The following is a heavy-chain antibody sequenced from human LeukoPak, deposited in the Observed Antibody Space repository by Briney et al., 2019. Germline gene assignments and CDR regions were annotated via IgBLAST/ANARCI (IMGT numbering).Heavy chain of an antibody. CDR2: IYPGATT. CDR1: GFTVSSNY. V-gene: IGHV3-53*01. CDR3: ARHSTGYLRHFDY. D-gene: IGHD3-22*01. J-gene: IGHJ4*02. Sequence: GGSLRLSCAASGFTVSSNYMSWVRQAPGKGLEWVSVIYPGATTYYADSVKGRFTFSRDSSKNTLYLQMNSLRAEDTAVYFCARHSTGYLRHFDYWGQGTLVTVSS.